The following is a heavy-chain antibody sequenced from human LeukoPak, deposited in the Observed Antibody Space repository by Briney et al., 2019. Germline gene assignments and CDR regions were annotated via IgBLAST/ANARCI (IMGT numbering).Heavy chain of an antibody. D-gene: IGHD6-19*01. CDR3: ARDSGWLGSSYYGMDV. J-gene: IGHJ6*02. CDR1: VGSFSGYY. CDR2: INHSGST. Sequence: SETPSLTCAVYVGSFSGYYWIWIRQPPGKGREWIGEINHSGSTNYNPSLKSRVTISVDTSKNQFSLKLSSVTAADTAVYYCARDSGWLGSSYYGMDVWGQGTTVTVSS. V-gene: IGHV4-34*01.